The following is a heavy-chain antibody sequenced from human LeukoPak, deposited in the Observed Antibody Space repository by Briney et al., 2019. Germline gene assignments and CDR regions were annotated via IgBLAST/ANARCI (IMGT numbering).Heavy chain of an antibody. Sequence: GGTLRLSCATSGFSFSSYGMSWVRQAPGKGLEWVSSISGLSGRTYYADSVKGRVTISRDNSKNTLYLQMNSLRAEDTAVYYCAKSGDPTYYYYYYMDVWGKGTTVTVSS. V-gene: IGHV3-23*01. CDR2: ISGLSGRT. CDR1: GFSFSSYG. CDR3: AKSGDPTYYYYYYMDV. D-gene: IGHD2-21*02. J-gene: IGHJ6*03.